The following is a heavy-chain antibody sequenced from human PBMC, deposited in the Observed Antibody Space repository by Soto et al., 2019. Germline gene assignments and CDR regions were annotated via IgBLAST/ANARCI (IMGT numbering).Heavy chain of an antibody. CDR1: GGTFSSYA. Sequence: QVQLVQSGAEVKKPGSSVKVSCKASGGTFSSYAISWVRQAPGQGLEWMGGIIPIFGTANYAQKFQGRVTITADESTSTADMELSSLRSEDTAVYYCARREGTGTTFPFDYWGQGTLVTVSS. V-gene: IGHV1-69*01. CDR2: IIPIFGTA. J-gene: IGHJ4*02. CDR3: ARREGTGTTFPFDY. D-gene: IGHD1-1*01.